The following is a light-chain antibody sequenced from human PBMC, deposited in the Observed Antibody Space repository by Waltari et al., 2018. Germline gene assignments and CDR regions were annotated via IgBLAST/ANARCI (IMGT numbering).Light chain of an antibody. CDR3: CSYAGRNIWV. Sequence: QSALTQPASVSGSPGQSITISCTGTSSDVGFYNFVSWYQHPPDKAPKLMVYEVIERPSGVSNRFSGSKSGNTASRTISGLQAEDEADYYCCSYAGRNIWVFGGGTKLTVL. CDR2: EVI. CDR1: SSDVGFYNF. V-gene: IGLV2-23*02. J-gene: IGLJ3*02.